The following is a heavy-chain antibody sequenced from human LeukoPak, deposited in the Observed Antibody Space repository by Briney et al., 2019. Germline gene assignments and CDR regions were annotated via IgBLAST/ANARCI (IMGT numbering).Heavy chain of an antibody. CDR2: VYYSGST. CDR1: GGSISSSSYY. V-gene: IGHV4-39*01. CDR3: ARRPETLNSYFAFWSGYYRGDDAFDI. Sequence: SETLSLTCTVSGGSISSSSYYWGWIRQPPGEGLELIGSVYYSGSTYYNPSLKSRVTISVDTSKNQFSLKLSSVTAADTAAYYCARRPETLNSYFAFWSGYYRGDDAFDIWGQGTMVTVSS. J-gene: IGHJ3*02. D-gene: IGHD3-3*01.